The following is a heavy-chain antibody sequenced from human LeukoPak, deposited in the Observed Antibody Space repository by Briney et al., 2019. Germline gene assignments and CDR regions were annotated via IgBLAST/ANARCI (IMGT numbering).Heavy chain of an antibody. D-gene: IGHD5-24*01. V-gene: IGHV4-59*08. CDR2: IYHIGST. Sequence: PSETLSLTCTVSGGSISSYYCSWIRQPPGKGLEWIGSIYHIGSTYYNPSLKSRVTISVDTSKNQFSLKLSSVTAADTAVYYCARSGGDGYNYPYNWFDPWGQGTLVTVSS. J-gene: IGHJ5*02. CDR1: GGSISSYY. CDR3: ARSGGDGYNYPYNWFDP.